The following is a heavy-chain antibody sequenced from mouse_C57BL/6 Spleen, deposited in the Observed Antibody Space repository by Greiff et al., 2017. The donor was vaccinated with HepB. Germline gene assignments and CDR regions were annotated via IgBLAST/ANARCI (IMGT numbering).Heavy chain of an antibody. CDR2: IDPETGGT. Sequence: QVQLQQSGAELVRPGASVTLSCKASGYTFTDYEMHWVKQTPVHGLEWIGAIDPETGGTAYNQKFKGKAILTADKSSSTAYMELRSLTSEDSAVYYCTRLQLRLPYYAMDYWGQGTSVTVSS. D-gene: IGHD3-2*02. V-gene: IGHV1-15*01. CDR1: GYTFTDYE. CDR3: TRLQLRLPYYAMDY. J-gene: IGHJ4*01.